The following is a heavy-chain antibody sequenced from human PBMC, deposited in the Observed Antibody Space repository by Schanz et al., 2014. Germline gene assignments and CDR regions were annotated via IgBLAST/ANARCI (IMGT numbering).Heavy chain of an antibody. J-gene: IGHJ4*02. V-gene: IGHV4-39*07. Sequence: QLHLQESGPGLVKPSETLSLTCTVSGASISSVRYFWDWIRQPPGKGLEWIGTISYSGSTYYSPSLKSRVTISVDTSKNQFSLRLSSVTAADTAVFYCARLTLGQYLDYWGQGTLVTVSS. CDR1: GASISSVRYF. CDR3: ARLTLGQYLDY. CDR2: ISYSGST. D-gene: IGHD3-16*01.